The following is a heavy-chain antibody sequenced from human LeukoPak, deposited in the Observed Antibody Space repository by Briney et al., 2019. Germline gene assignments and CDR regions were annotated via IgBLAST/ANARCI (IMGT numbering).Heavy chain of an antibody. CDR1: GGSFSGYY. Sequence: SETLSLTCAVYGGSFSGYYWSWIRQPPGKGLEWIGEINHSGSTNYNPSLKSRVTISVDTSKNQFSLKLSSVTAADTAVYYCARVKFPRSAFDIWGQGTMVTVPS. V-gene: IGHV4-34*01. CDR2: INHSGST. J-gene: IGHJ3*02. CDR3: ARVKFPRSAFDI.